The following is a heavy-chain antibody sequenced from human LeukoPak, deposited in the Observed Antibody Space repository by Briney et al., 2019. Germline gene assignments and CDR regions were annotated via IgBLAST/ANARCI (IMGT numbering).Heavy chain of an antibody. CDR3: ARIRGDGDRGWTRDAFDI. CDR2: IDWDDDK. V-gene: IGHV2-70*11. Sequence: ASGPALVEPTQTLTLTCTFSGFSLSTTGMCVSWIRQPPGKALEWLARIDWDDDKYYSTSLKTRLTISKDTSKNQVVLTMTNMDPVDTATYYCARIRGDGDRGWTRDAFDIWGQGTMVTVSS. D-gene: IGHD4-17*01. CDR1: GFSLSTTGMC. J-gene: IGHJ3*02.